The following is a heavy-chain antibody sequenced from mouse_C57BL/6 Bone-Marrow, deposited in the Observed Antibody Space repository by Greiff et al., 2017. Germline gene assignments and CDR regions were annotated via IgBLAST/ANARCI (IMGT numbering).Heavy chain of an antibody. Sequence: QVQLKQSGAELARPGASVKLSCKASGYTFTSYGISWVKQRPGQGLEWIGNINPSDSCTNYNDKFKSKATLTVDKSSSTAYLQLSSLTSEDSAVFYCAIVARDYWGQGTTLTVSS. CDR2: INPSDSCT. CDR3: AIVARDY. V-gene: IGHV1-53*01. CDR1: GYTFTSYG. J-gene: IGHJ2*01. D-gene: IGHD1-1*01.